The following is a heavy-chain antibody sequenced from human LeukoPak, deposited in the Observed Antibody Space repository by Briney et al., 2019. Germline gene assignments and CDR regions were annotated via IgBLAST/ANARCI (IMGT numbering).Heavy chain of an antibody. Sequence: PGGSLRLSCAASGFTFSSYAMHWVRQAPGKGLEYVSAISSNGGSTYYANSVKGRFTISRDNSKNTLYLQMGSLRAEDMAVYYCARDRPLGYSSGWYVLWGQGTLVTVSS. J-gene: IGHJ4*02. D-gene: IGHD6-19*01. V-gene: IGHV3-64*01. CDR2: ISSNGGST. CDR1: GFTFSSYA. CDR3: ARDRPLGYSSGWYVL.